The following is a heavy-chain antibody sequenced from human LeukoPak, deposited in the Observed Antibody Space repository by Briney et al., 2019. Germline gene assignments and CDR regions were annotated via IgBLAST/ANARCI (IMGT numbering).Heavy chain of an antibody. D-gene: IGHD3-10*01. CDR3: TTIRFGEFPALGYYFDY. V-gene: IGHV3-15*01. CDR2: IRSKTDGGTT. CDR1: GFIFSNYA. J-gene: IGHJ4*02. Sequence: GGSLRLSCEGFGFIFSNYAMNWVRQAPGKGLEWVGCIRSKTDGGTTDYAAPVKGRFTISRDASKNTVYLQMNSLKTEDTAVYYCTTIRFGEFPALGYYFDYWGQGTLVTVSS.